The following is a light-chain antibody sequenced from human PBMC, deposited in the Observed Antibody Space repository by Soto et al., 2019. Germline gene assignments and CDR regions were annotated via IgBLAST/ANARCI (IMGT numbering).Light chain of an antibody. CDR3: SSYAGSNNLDVV. J-gene: IGLJ2*01. CDR2: EVN. CDR1: SSXVGGYKY. Sequence: QSALTQPPXASXXPGXXXAXXCTGTSSXVGGYKYVSWYQQHPGKAPKLMIXEVNKRPSGVPDRFSGSKSANTATLTVSGLQAEDEADYYCSSYAGSNNLDVVFGGGTKLTVL. V-gene: IGLV2-8*01.